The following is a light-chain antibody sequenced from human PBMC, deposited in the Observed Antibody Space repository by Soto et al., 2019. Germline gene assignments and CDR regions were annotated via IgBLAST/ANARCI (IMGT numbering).Light chain of an antibody. CDR3: HQLNRYPT. J-gene: IGKJ4*01. CDR2: AAY. V-gene: IGKV1-9*01. CDR1: QGMSTY. Sequence: IQVTQSPSSLSASVGDRITIACRASQGMSTYLAWYQQKPGKAPKLLIYAAYTLQSGVTSRFSGGGSGTDFTLTISSLQPEDFATYYCHQLNRYPTFGGGTKVEIK.